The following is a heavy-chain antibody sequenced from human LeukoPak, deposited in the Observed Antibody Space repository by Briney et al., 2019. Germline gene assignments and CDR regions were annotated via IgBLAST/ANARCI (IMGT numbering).Heavy chain of an antibody. CDR3: AREKEGLGDFDY. D-gene: IGHD7-27*01. CDR2: ISYDGRNK. J-gene: IGHJ4*02. Sequence: GGSLRLSCAASGFTFSSYAMHWVRQAPGKGLEWVAVISYDGRNKYYADSVKGRFTISRDNSKNTLYLQMNSLRAEDTAVYYCAREKEGLGDFDYWGQGTLVTVSS. CDR1: GFTFSSYA. V-gene: IGHV3-30*04.